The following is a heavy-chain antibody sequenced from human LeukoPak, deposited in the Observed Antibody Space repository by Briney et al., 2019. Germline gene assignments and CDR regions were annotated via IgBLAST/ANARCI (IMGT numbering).Heavy chain of an antibody. Sequence: SETLSLTCTVSGGSISSYYWSWIRQPPGKGLEWIGFIYYSGSTNYNPSLKSRVTISVDTSKNQFSLKLSSVTAADTAVYYCARFYYYDSSGYSLPLNWFDPWGQGTLVTVSS. CDR2: IYYSGST. J-gene: IGHJ5*02. CDR3: ARFYYYDSSGYSLPLNWFDP. D-gene: IGHD3-22*01. V-gene: IGHV4-59*08. CDR1: GGSISSYY.